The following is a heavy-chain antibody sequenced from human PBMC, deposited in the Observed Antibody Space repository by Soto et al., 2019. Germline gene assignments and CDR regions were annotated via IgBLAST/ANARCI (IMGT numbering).Heavy chain of an antibody. Sequence: QVQLVQSGAEVKNPGSSVKVSCKTSGGGFSNYAFSWVRQAPGQGVEWVGGVIPVRGTSNYAQKFQGTVTVTADAATRTVDMEVSRLRFEDTVVYYCARHIEVETTYGHPLDVLGQGATVIVSS. J-gene: IGHJ6*02. CDR2: VIPVRGTS. CDR1: GGGFSNYA. V-gene: IGHV1-69*01. CDR3: ARHIEVETTYGHPLDV. D-gene: IGHD2-21*02.